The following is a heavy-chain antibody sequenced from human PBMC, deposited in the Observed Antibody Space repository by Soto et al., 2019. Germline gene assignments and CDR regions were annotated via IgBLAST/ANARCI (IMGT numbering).Heavy chain of an antibody. D-gene: IGHD3-22*01. Sequence: SVKVSCKTSGVTFTSYIITWVRQARGQRLEWIGWIVVGSGNTNYAQKFQERVTITGDMSTSTAYMELSSLRSEDTAVYYCAVGRDGYYDDFCGWGQGIMVTVSS. V-gene: IGHV1-58*02. CDR1: GVTFTSYI. J-gene: IGHJ4*02. CDR3: AVGRDGYYDDFCG. CDR2: IVVGSGNT.